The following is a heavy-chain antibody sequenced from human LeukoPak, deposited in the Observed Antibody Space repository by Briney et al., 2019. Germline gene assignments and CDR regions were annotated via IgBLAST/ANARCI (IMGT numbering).Heavy chain of an antibody. J-gene: IGHJ4*02. CDR2: ILHSGST. V-gene: IGHV4-4*02. CDR3: LYGGNSGDWVH. Sequence: SETLSLTCAVSGASIRSSTNWWSWVRQPPGKGLEWIGEILHSGSTNYNPSLKSRVTMSADKSKNQFSLNLRSVTAADTAVYYCLYGGNSGDWVHWGQGTLVTVSS. CDR1: GASIRSSTNW. D-gene: IGHD4-23*01.